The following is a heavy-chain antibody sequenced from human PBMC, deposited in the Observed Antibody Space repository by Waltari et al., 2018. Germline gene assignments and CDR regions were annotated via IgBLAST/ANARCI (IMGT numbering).Heavy chain of an antibody. V-gene: IGHV3-30*18. J-gene: IGHJ4*02. CDR2: ILDDGSDK. CDR3: AKRGYNYQADY. CDR1: GFTFRNFG. Sequence: QVHLVESGGGVVQPGQSLRLSCAASGFTFRNFGMFWVRQAPGRGLEWLSVILDDGSDKYYADSVKGRFTISKDNSKNTLYLQMNTLRPEDTAVYYCAKRGYNYQADYWGQGTQVTVSS. D-gene: IGHD5-18*01.